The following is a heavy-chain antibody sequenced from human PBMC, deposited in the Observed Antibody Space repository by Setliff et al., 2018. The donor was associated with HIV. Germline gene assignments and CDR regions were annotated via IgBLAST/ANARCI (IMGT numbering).Heavy chain of an antibody. D-gene: IGHD6-13*01. CDR3: STRLRWSPEKIDY. CDR2: IKSIGDGETT. Sequence: LRLSCAASGFTFDDYAMHWVRQAPGKGLEWVGRIKSIGDGETTDYAAPVKGRFTISRDDSKNTLYLQLNNLETEDTAFYYCSTRLRWSPEKIDYWGQGTLVTVSS. CDR1: GFTFDDYA. J-gene: IGHJ4*02. V-gene: IGHV3-15*01.